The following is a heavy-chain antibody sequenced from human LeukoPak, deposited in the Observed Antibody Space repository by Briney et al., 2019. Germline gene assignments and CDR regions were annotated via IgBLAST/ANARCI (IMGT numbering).Heavy chain of an antibody. CDR2: IKQDGSEK. CDR1: GFTFSSYW. CDR3: ASFMNIAVAGNFDY. V-gene: IGHV3-7*01. J-gene: IGHJ4*02. D-gene: IGHD6-19*01. Sequence: GGSLRLSCAASGFTFSSYWMSWVRQAPGKGLEWVANIKQDGSEKYYVDSVKGRFTISRDNAKNSLYLQMNSLRAGDTAVYYCASFMNIAVAGNFDYWGQGTLVTVSS.